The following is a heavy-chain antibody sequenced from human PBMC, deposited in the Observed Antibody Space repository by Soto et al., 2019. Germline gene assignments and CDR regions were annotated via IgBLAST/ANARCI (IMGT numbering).Heavy chain of an antibody. CDR1: GGSISSGGYY. J-gene: IGHJ6*02. CDR2: IYYSGST. CDR3: ARDRAAAGKEWYYYGMDV. Sequence: KTSETLSLTCTVSGGSISSGGYYWSWIRQHPGKGLEWIGYIYYSGSTYYNPSLKSRVTISVDTSKNQFSLKLSSVTAADTAVYYCARDRAAAGKEWYYYGMDVWGQGTTVTVS. V-gene: IGHV4-31*03. D-gene: IGHD6-13*01.